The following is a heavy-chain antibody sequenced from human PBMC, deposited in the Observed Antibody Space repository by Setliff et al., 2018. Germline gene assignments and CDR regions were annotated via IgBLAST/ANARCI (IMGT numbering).Heavy chain of an antibody. J-gene: IGHJ4*02. CDR1: GDTFSTYA. Sequence: SVKVSCKASGDTFSTYALSWVRQAPGQGLEWMGGIIPLLETAKYAQKFQGRVTITADRSTSTGYTELSSLRSEDTAMYYCARLVRFCIRTSCQRLSGGEFWGQGTLVTVSS. CDR2: IIPLLETA. V-gene: IGHV1-69*06. D-gene: IGHD2-2*01. CDR3: ARLVRFCIRTSCQRLSGGEF.